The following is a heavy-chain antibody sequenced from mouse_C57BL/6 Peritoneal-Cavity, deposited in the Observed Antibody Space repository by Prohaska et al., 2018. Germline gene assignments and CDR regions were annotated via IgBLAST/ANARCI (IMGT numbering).Heavy chain of an antibody. D-gene: IGHD1-1*01. Sequence: QIQLQQSGPELVKPGASVKISCKASGLTCIDYYINWVKQRPGQGLEWIGLIYPGSGNTKYNEKFKSKATLTVDTSSSTAYMQLSSLTSEESAVYFCARNSGSYYGSSDWYFDVWGTGTTVTVSS. V-gene: IGHV1-84*01. CDR1: GLTCIDYY. CDR3: ARNSGSYYGSSDWYFDV. CDR2: IYPGSGNT. J-gene: IGHJ1*03.